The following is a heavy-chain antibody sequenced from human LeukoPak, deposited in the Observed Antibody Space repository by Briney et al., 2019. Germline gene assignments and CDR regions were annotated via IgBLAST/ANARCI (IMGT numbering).Heavy chain of an antibody. CDR2: ITSSSSYM. D-gene: IGHD6-13*01. Sequence: PGGSLRLSCAASGFTFSSYNMNWVRRTPGKGLEWVSSITSSSSYMFYADSVRGRFTISRDNAKNSLYLQMNSLRAEDTAVYYCARDTLVLDYWGQGTLVTVSS. CDR1: GFTFSSYN. V-gene: IGHV3-21*01. CDR3: ARDTLVLDY. J-gene: IGHJ4*02.